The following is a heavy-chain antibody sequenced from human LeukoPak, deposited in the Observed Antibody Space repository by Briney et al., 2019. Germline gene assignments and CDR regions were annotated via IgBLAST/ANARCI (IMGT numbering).Heavy chain of an antibody. V-gene: IGHV3-7*05. CDR1: GFTFSSYW. CDR3: ARRGVLEWLLSYYYYYGMDV. Sequence: GGSLRLSCAASGFTFSSYWVSWVRQAPGKGLEWVANIKQDGSEKYYVDSVKGRFTISRDNAKNSLYLQMNSLRAEDTAVYYCARRGVLEWLLSYYYYYGMDVWGQGTTVTVSS. D-gene: IGHD3-3*01. CDR2: IKQDGSEK. J-gene: IGHJ6*02.